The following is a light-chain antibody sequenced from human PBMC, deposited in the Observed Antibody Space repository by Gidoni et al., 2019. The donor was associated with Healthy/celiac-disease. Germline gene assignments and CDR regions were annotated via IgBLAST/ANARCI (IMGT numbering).Light chain of an antibody. CDR1: QSVSSSY. CDR2: GAS. Sequence: DIVLTQSPGTLSLSPGERATLSCRASQSVSSSYLAWYQQKPGQAPRLLIYGASSRAPGIPARFSGSGSGTDFTLTISRLEPEDFAVYYCQQYGSSPYTFGQXTKLEIK. CDR3: QQYGSSPYT. V-gene: IGKV3-20*01. J-gene: IGKJ2*01.